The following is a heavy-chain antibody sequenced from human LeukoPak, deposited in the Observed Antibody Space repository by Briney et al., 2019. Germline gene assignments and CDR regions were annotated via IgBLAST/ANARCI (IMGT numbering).Heavy chain of an antibody. Sequence: GGSLRLSCAASGFTFNTYAMHWVRQAPGKGLEWVAVISYDGSNKYYADSVKGRFTISRDNSKGTLYLQMHSLRAEDTAIYYCAARPLMPPRFDYWGQGTLVTVSS. J-gene: IGHJ4*02. D-gene: IGHD2-2*01. CDR2: ISYDGSNK. V-gene: IGHV3-30-3*01. CDR1: GFTFNTYA. CDR3: AARPLMPPRFDY.